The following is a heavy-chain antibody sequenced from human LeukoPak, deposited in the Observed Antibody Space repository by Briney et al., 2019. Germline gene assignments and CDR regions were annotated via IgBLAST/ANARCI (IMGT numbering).Heavy chain of an antibody. J-gene: IGHJ6*02. CDR3: ARGGGLDV. Sequence: PGGSLRLSCADSGITFSSYWMSWVRHAPGTGLEWVANIKQDGGEKYYVDSVKGRFTISRDNAKNSLYLQMSNLRAEDTAVYFCARGGGLDVWGQGATVTVSS. V-gene: IGHV3-7*03. CDR1: GITFSSYW. CDR2: IKQDGGEK. D-gene: IGHD3-16*01.